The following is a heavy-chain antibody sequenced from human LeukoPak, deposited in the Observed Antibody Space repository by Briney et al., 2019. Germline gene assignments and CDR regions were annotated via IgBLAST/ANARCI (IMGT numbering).Heavy chain of an antibody. Sequence: ASVKVSCKASGYTFTGYYMHWVRQAPGQGLEWMGWINPNSGGTNYAQKFQGRVTMTRDTSISTAYMELSRLRSDDTAVYYCARGIVVVPAARDFDYWGQGTLVTVSP. D-gene: IGHD2-2*01. CDR2: INPNSGGT. J-gene: IGHJ4*02. CDR3: ARGIVVVPAARDFDY. CDR1: GYTFTGYY. V-gene: IGHV1-2*02.